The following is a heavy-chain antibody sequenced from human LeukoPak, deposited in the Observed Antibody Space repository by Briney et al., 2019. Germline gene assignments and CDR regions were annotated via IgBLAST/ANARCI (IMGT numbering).Heavy chain of an antibody. CDR3: ARHRNELDIALAATRPHSNALDI. Sequence: ETLSLTCTVSGGSISRYFWSWIRQPPGKGLEWVSGISGSGGTTYYADSVKGRFTVSRDNSKNTLYLEMNSLRAEDTAVYYCARHRNELDIALAATRPHSNALDIWGQGTMVIVSS. V-gene: IGHV3-23*01. CDR2: ISGSGGTT. D-gene: IGHD6-19*01. CDR1: GGSISRYF. J-gene: IGHJ3*02.